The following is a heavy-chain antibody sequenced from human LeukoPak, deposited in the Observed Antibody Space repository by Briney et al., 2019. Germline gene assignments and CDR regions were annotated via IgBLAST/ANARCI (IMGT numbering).Heavy chain of an antibody. V-gene: IGHV3-30-3*01. CDR2: MSYDGNSK. J-gene: IGHJ4*02. D-gene: IGHD1-26*01. Sequence: GGSLRLSCAASGFTFSTYAMHWVRQSPGKGLEWVAVMSYDGNSKDYADSVKGRFTISRDNSKNTLYLQMNSLRAEDTAVYYCAKDLLHNEWEVLIFDYWSQGTLVTVSS. CDR3: AKDLLHNEWEVLIFDY. CDR1: GFTFSTYA.